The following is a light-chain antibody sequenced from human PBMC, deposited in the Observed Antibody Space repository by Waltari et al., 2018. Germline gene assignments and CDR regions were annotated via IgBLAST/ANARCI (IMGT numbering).Light chain of an antibody. Sequence: EIVMTQSPATLSVSPGERATISCRASQIVSTNLAWYQHKPGQAPRPLIYDASTRATGIPPRFSGSGSRTEFTLTISSLQPEDFAVYYCQQYKNWPPLTFGGGTKVEIK. J-gene: IGKJ4*01. CDR3: QQYKNWPPLT. CDR1: QIVSTN. CDR2: DAS. V-gene: IGKV3-15*01.